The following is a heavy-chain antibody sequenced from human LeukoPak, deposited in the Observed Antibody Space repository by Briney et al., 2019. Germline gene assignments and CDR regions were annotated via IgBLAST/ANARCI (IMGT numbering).Heavy chain of an antibody. CDR1: GFTFSSYA. D-gene: IGHD6-6*01. J-gene: IGHJ1*01. V-gene: IGHV3-23*01. CDR2: ISGSGGST. Sequence: GGSPRLSCAASGFTFSSYAMSWVRQAPGKGLEWVSAISGSGGSTYYADSVKGRFTISRDNSKNTLYLQMNSLRAEDTAVYYCAKTSIAARRYFQHWGQGTLVTVSS. CDR3: AKTSIAARRYFQH.